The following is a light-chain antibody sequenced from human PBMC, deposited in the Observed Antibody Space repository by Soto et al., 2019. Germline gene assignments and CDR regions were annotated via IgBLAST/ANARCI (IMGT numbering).Light chain of an antibody. J-gene: IGKJ4*01. CDR3: QQYKNWPLT. CDR1: QSVDSN. CDR2: GAS. Sequence: ETVVTQSPGTLSLSPGERATLSCRASQSVDSNYLAWYQQKPGQAPRLLIYGASTRVTGIPDRFSGGGSGTEFTLTISSLQSEDFAVYYCQQYKNWPLTFGGGTKVDIK. V-gene: IGKV3-15*01.